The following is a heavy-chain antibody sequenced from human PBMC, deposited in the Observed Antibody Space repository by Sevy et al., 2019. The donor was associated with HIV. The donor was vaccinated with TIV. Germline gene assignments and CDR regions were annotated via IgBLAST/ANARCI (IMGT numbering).Heavy chain of an antibody. J-gene: IGHJ6*02. Sequence: GRSLRLSCAASGFTFSSYAMSWVRQAPGKGLEWVSAISGSGGSTYYADSVKGRFTISRDNSKNTLYLQMNSLRAEDTAVYYCAKDYDYVWGSYQDVWGQGTTVTVSS. D-gene: IGHD3-16*01. CDR1: GFTFSSYA. CDR2: ISGSGGST. CDR3: AKDYDYVWGSYQDV. V-gene: IGHV3-23*01.